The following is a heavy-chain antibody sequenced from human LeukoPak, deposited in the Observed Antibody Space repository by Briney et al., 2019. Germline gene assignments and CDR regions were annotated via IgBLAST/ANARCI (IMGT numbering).Heavy chain of an antibody. D-gene: IGHD6-13*01. Sequence: PSETLSLTCTVSGGSISSYYWSWIRQPAGKWLECIGRIYTSGSTNYNPSLKSRVTMSVDTSKNQFSLKLSSVAAADTAVYYCARGTYSSSAETFDPWGQGTLVTVSS. CDR2: IYTSGST. V-gene: IGHV4-4*07. CDR1: GGSISSYY. CDR3: ARGTYSSSAETFDP. J-gene: IGHJ5*02.